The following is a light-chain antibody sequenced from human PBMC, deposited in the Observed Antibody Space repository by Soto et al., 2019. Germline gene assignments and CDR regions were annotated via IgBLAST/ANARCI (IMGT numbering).Light chain of an antibody. CDR3: QQYGTSPIT. V-gene: IGKV3-20*01. CDR1: QSVSSSS. CDR2: DAS. J-gene: IGKJ5*01. Sequence: EIVLTQSPGILSLSPGERATLSCRASQSVSSSSLAWYQQKPGQAPRLLIYDASSRATGIPDRFSGSGSGADFTLTISRLEPEDFAVYSCQQYGTSPITFGQGTRL.